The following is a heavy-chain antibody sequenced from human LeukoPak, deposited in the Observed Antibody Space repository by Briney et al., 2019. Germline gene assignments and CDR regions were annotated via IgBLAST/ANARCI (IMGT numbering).Heavy chain of an antibody. Sequence: GGSLRLSCAASGFTFSIYGMHWVRQAPGKGLEWVAFISYDGGNKYYADSVKGRFTISRDNAKNSLYLQMNSLRAEDTAVYYCARAPYSGRRGFDYWGQGTLVTVSS. V-gene: IGHV3-30*03. CDR2: ISYDGGNK. CDR1: GFTFSIYG. J-gene: IGHJ4*02. CDR3: ARAPYSGRRGFDY. D-gene: IGHD1-26*01.